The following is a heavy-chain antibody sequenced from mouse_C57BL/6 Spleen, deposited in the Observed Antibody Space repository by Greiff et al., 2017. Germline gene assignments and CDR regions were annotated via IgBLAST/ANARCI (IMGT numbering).Heavy chain of an antibody. Sequence: VMLVESGPGLVAPSQSLSITCTVSGFSLTSYAISWVRQPPGKGLEWLGVIWTGGGTNYNSAHKSRLSISKDNSKSQVFLKMNSLQTDDTARYYCARNLGYYGSSYVEGAMDYWGQGTSVTVSS. D-gene: IGHD1-1*01. CDR2: IWTGGGT. CDR1: GFSLTSYA. J-gene: IGHJ4*01. V-gene: IGHV2-9-1*01. CDR3: ARNLGYYGSSYVEGAMDY.